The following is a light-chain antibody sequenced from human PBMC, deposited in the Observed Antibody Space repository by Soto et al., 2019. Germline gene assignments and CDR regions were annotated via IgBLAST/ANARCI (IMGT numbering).Light chain of an antibody. CDR1: QSISSSF. CDR3: QQANSLPIT. V-gene: IGKV3D-7*01. J-gene: IGKJ5*01. Sequence: HSPGTVSLSPGERASLSCGASQSISSSFLAWYQQKPGQAPRLLIYGASSRATGIPARFSGSGSGTEFTLTISSLQPEDFATYYCQQANSLPITFGQGTLLEIK. CDR2: GAS.